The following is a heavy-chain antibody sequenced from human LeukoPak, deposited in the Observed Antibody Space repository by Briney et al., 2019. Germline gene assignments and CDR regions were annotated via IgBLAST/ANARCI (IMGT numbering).Heavy chain of an antibody. CDR3: AKTSPIAGSPLDY. CDR1: GYTFTGYY. J-gene: IGHJ4*02. D-gene: IGHD2/OR15-2a*01. Sequence: ASVKVSCKASGYTFTGYYMHWVRQAPGQGLEWMGRINPNSGGTNYAQKFQGRVTMTRDTSISTAYMELSRLRSDDTAVYYCAKTSPIAGSPLDYWGQGTLVTVSS. CDR2: INPNSGGT. V-gene: IGHV1-2*06.